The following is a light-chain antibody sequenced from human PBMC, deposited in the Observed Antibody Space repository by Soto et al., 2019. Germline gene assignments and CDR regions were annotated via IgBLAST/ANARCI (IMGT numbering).Light chain of an antibody. V-gene: IGLV4-60*03. CDR2: IERSGSY. CDR3: ETWDSNIPVV. Sequence: QTVVTQSSSASGSLGSSVKLTCTLNSGHSTYIIAWHQQQPGMAPRYLMKIERSGSYNTGSGVPDRFSGSSSGADRYLTISNLQSEDEADYYCETWDSNIPVVFGGGTKLTVL. CDR1: SGHSTYI. J-gene: IGLJ2*01.